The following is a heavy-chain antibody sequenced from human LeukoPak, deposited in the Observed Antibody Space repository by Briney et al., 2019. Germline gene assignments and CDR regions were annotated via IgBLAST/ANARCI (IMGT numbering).Heavy chain of an antibody. CDR3: ARWVGATWFDP. Sequence: SETLSLTCTVSGGSISSYYWSWIRQPPGKGLEWIGYIYYSGSTNCNPSLKSRVTISVDTSKNQFSLKLSSVTAADTAVYYCARWVGATWFDPWGQGTLVTVSS. V-gene: IGHV4-59*08. J-gene: IGHJ5*02. CDR1: GGSISSYY. CDR2: IYYSGST. D-gene: IGHD1-26*01.